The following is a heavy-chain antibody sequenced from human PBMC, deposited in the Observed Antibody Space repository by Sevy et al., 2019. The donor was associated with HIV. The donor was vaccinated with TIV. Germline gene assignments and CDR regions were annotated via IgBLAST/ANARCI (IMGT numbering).Heavy chain of an antibody. CDR2: IKHDGSET. V-gene: IGHV3-7*03. CDR3: ARLPTGLQSFNYFLSTYFDS. CDR1: GFDFNNHW. Sequence: GGSLRLSCAASGFDFNNHWMSWVRQAPEKGLEWVANIKHDGSETYYVDSLEGRFTISRDNAKNSLSLQINDLRAEDTAMYYCARLPTGLQSFNYFLSTYFDSWGQGTLVTVSS. D-gene: IGHD4-4*01. J-gene: IGHJ4*02.